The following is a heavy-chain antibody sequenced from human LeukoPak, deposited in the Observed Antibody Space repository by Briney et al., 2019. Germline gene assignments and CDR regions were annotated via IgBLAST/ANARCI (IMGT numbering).Heavy chain of an antibody. J-gene: IGHJ1*01. CDR2: IIPIFGTA. CDR1: GGTFSSYA. V-gene: IGHV1-69*01. Sequence: SVKVSCKASGGTFSSYAISWVRQAPGQGLEWMGGIIPIFGTANYAQKFQGRVTITADESTSTAYMELSSLRSEDTAVYYCASRICSGGSCGPFQHWGQGNLVTVSS. D-gene: IGHD2-15*01. CDR3: ASRICSGGSCGPFQH.